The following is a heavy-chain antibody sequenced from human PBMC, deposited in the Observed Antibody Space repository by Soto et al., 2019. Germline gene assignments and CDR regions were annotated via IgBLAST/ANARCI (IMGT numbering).Heavy chain of an antibody. J-gene: IGHJ3*02. V-gene: IGHV3-72*01. CDR3: ATTYYYDSSGYYYSDAFDI. CDR2: TRNKANSYTT. D-gene: IGHD3-22*01. Sequence: GGSLRLSCAASGFTFSDHYMDWVRQAPGKGLEWVGRTRNKANSYTTEYAASVKGRFTISRDDSKNSLYLQMNSLKTEDTAVYYCATTYYYDSSGYYYSDAFDIWGQGTMVTVSS. CDR1: GFTFSDHY.